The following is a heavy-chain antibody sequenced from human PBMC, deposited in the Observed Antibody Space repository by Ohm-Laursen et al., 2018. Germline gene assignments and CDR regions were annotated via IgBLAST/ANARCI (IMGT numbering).Heavy chain of an antibody. V-gene: IGHV3-30*18. CDR1: GFTFSTSG. D-gene: IGHD6-25*01. Sequence: SLRLSCAASGFTFSTSGMHWVRQAPGKGLEWVAVISYDGSNKYYADSVKGRFTISRDNSENTAYLQMNSLRAEDMAVYYCAKDVGGERMDVWGQGTTVTVSS. CDR3: AKDVGGERMDV. CDR2: ISYDGSNK. J-gene: IGHJ6*02.